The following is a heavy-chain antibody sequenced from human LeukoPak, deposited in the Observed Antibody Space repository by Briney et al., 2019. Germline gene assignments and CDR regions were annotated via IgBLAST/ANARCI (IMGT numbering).Heavy chain of an antibody. CDR2: IYYGGST. V-gene: IGHV4-59*01. Sequence: PSETLCLSCTVSGGSISSYYWSWIRQPPGKGLEWVGYIYYGGSTNYNPSPKSRVSISLDTTKNTFSLKLSSVTAEDTAVYYCARTGEWGSSWYFLGVDFARFDPWGQGTLVTVSS. D-gene: IGHD6-13*01. CDR3: ARTGEWGSSWYFLGVDFARFDP. CDR1: GGSISSYY. J-gene: IGHJ5*02.